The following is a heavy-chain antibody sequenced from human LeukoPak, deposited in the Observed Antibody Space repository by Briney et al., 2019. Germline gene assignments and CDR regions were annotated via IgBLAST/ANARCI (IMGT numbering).Heavy chain of an antibody. J-gene: IGHJ6*02. V-gene: IGHV3-23*01. CDR1: GFSFSSYA. CDR2: ISGSGGST. CDR3: ARDTRAEWLLLNYYYYAMDV. Sequence: SGGSLRLSCAASGFSFSSYAMTWVRQAPGKGLEWVSAISGSGGSTYYADSVKGRFTISRDNSKNTLFLQMNSLRAEDTAVYYCARDTRAEWLLLNYYYYAMDVWGQGTTVTVSS. D-gene: IGHD3-22*01.